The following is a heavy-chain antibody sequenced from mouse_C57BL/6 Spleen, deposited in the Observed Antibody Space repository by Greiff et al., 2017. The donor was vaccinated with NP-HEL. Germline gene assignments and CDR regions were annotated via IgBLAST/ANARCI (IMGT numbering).Heavy chain of an antibody. CDR2: ISSGSSTI. V-gene: IGHV5-17*01. CDR3: ASPIYYYGSSYGRYYAMDY. D-gene: IGHD1-1*01. J-gene: IGHJ4*01. CDR1: GFTFSDYG. Sequence: EVQRVESGGGLVKPGGSLKLSCAASGFTFSDYGMHWVRQAPEKGLEWVAYISSGSSTIYYADTVKGRFTISRDNAKNTLFLPMTSLRSEDTAMYYCASPIYYYGSSYGRYYAMDYWGQGTSVTVSS.